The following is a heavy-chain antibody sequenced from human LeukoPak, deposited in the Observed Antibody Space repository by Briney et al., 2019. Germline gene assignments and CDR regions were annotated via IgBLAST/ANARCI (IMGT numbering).Heavy chain of an antibody. CDR2: IYYSGST. CDR3: ARQGSSGWQDYWYFDL. V-gene: IGHV4-30-4*01. CDR1: GGSISSGDYY. D-gene: IGHD6-19*01. J-gene: IGHJ2*01. Sequence: SQTLSLTCTVSGGSISSGDYYWSWIRQPPGKGLEWIGYIYYSGSTYYNPSLKSRVTISVDTSKNQFSLKLNSVTAADTAVYYCARQGSSGWQDYWYFDLWGRGTLVTVSS.